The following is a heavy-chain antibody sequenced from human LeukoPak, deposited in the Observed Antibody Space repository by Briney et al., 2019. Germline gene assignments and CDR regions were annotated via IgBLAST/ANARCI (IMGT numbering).Heavy chain of an antibody. Sequence: ASVKVSCKASGYILTDYYMHWVRQAPGQGLEWGGCINPNSGGTDSAQKFQGRVTMTRDTSISTAYMELISLRSDDTAVYYCARGYNWNDGVDPWGQGTLVTVSS. CDR3: ARGYNWNDGVDP. J-gene: IGHJ5*02. CDR2: INPNSGGT. D-gene: IGHD1-20*01. CDR1: GYILTDYY. V-gene: IGHV1-2*02.